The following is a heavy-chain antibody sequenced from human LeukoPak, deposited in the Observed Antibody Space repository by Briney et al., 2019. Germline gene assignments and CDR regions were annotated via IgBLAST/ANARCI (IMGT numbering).Heavy chain of an antibody. CDR3: ARFDYYDSSGYYREYGYFDY. J-gene: IGHJ4*02. CDR1: GFTFSSYG. V-gene: IGHV3-33*01. Sequence: GRSLRLSCAASGFTFSSYGMHWVRQAPGKGLEWVAVIWYDGGNKYYADSVKGRFTISRDNSKNTLYLQMNSLRAEDTAVYYCARFDYYDSSGYYREYGYFDYWGQGTLVTVSS. CDR2: IWYDGGNK. D-gene: IGHD3-22*01.